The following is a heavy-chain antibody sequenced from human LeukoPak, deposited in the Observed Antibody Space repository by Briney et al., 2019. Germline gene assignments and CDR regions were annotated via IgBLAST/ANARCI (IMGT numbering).Heavy chain of an antibody. CDR2: ISGDGGST. CDR1: GFTFDDYA. Sequence: GGSLRLSCAASGFTFDDYAMHWVRHAPGKGLEWVSLISGDGGSTYYADSVKGRFTISRDNSKNSLYLQMNSLRTEDTALYYCAKDAGPGIAAAGTSRIDYWGQGTLVTVSS. J-gene: IGHJ4*02. CDR3: AKDAGPGIAAAGTSRIDY. D-gene: IGHD6-13*01. V-gene: IGHV3-43*02.